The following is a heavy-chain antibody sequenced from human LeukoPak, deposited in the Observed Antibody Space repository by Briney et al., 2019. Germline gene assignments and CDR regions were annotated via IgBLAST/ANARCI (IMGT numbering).Heavy chain of an antibody. CDR3: ARDGVVPAAMPYYYYGMDV. CDR1: GYTFTSYY. Sequence: ASVNVSCKASGYTFTSYYMHWVRQAPGQGLEWMGIINPSGGSTSYAQKFQGRVTMTRDTSTSTVYMELSSLRSEDTAVYYCARDGVVPAAMPYYYYGMDVWGQGTTVTVSS. V-gene: IGHV1-46*01. CDR2: INPSGGST. D-gene: IGHD2-2*01. J-gene: IGHJ6*02.